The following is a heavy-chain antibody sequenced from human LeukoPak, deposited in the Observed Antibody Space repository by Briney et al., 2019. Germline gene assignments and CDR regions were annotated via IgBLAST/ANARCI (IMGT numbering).Heavy chain of an antibody. J-gene: IGHJ5*02. CDR1: GGSISSNSYY. CDR3: ARPRSRVSWFDP. D-gene: IGHD2-8*01. CDR2: IYYSGST. V-gene: IGHV4-39*01. Sequence: SETLSLTCAVSGGSISSNSYYWGWIRQPPGKGLEWIGSIYYSGSTYYNPSLKSRVTISVDTSKNQFSLKLSSVTAADTAVYYCARPRSRVSWFDPWGQGTLVTVSS.